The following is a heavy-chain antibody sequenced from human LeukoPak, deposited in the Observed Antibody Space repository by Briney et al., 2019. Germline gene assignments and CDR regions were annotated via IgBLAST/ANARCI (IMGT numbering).Heavy chain of an antibody. CDR2: ISSSSSYI. CDR1: GFTFSSYS. Sequence: GGSLRLSCAASGFTFSSYSMNWVRQAPGKGLEWVSSISSSSSYIYYADSVKGRFTISRDNAKNSLYLQMNSLRAEDTATYFCARRGTDASFSFFDVWGQGTMVTVSS. D-gene: IGHD1-1*01. V-gene: IGHV3-21*01. J-gene: IGHJ3*01. CDR3: ARRGTDASFSFFDV.